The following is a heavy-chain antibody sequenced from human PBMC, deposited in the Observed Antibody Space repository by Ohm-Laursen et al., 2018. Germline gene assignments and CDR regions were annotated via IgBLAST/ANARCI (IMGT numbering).Heavy chain of an antibody. Sequence: ASVKVSCKPSGYTFTSYGINWVRQAPGQGLEWMGWSSAYNGNTNYAQNLQGRVTMTTDTSTSTAYMELRSLRDDDTAVYYCARGSTATTPLDYWGQGTLVTVSS. CDR3: ARGSTATTPLDY. CDR1: GYTFTSYG. J-gene: IGHJ4*02. D-gene: IGHD1/OR15-1a*01. V-gene: IGHV1-18*01. CDR2: SSAYNGNT.